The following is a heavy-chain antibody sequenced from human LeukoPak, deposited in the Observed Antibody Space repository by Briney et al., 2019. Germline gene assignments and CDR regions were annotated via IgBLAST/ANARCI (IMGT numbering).Heavy chain of an antibody. V-gene: IGHV1-2*06. CDR2: INPNSGGT. CDR1: GYTFTGYY. CDR3: ARNYYDPWSGGMDV. Sequence: GASVKVSCKASGYTFTGYYMHWVRQAPGQGLEWMGRINPNSGGTNYAQKFQGRVTMTRDTSISTVYMELSRLRSDDTAVYYCARNYYDPWSGGMDVWGQGTTVTVSS. D-gene: IGHD3-3*01. J-gene: IGHJ6*02.